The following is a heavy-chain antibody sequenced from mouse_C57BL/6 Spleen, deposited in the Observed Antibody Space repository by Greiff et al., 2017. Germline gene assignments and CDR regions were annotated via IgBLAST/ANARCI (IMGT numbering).Heavy chain of an antibody. CDR2: IYPGDGDT. CDR1: GYAFSSSW. CDR3: ARSSYYGNYVWYFDV. J-gene: IGHJ1*03. Sequence: VQLVESGPELVKPGASVKISCKASGYAFSSSWMNWVKQRPGKGLEWIGRIYPGDGDTNYNGKFKGKATLTADKSSSTAYMQLSSLTSEDSAVYFCARSSYYGNYVWYFDVWGTGTTVTVSS. V-gene: IGHV1-82*01. D-gene: IGHD2-10*01.